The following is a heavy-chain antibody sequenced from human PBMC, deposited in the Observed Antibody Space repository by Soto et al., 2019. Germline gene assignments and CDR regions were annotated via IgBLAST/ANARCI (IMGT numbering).Heavy chain of an antibody. CDR2: IKSKTDGGTT. D-gene: IGHD2-2*01. CDR3: TTDFNLGYCISTSCYSLGLI. V-gene: IGHV3-15*07. CDR1: GFTFSNAW. Sequence: PGGSLRLSCAASGFTFSNAWMNWVRQAPGKGLEWVGRIKSKTDGGTTDYAAPVKGRFTISRDDSKNTLYLQMNSLKTEDTAVYYCTTDFNLGYCISTSCYSLGLIWGQGTMVTVSS. J-gene: IGHJ3*02.